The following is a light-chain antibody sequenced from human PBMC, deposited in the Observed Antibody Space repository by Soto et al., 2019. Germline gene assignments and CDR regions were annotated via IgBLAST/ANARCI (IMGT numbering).Light chain of an antibody. CDR2: HTS. J-gene: IGKJ1*01. CDR3: QQYHSSPRT. Sequence: ETVLPPSPGTLSLSPGERATLSCRASQSVGGSFLAWYQQRPGQAPRLLIYHTSYRATGIPDRFSGSGSGTDFTLTISRLEPEDFAVDYCQQYHSSPRTFGQGTKVDIK. V-gene: IGKV3-20*01. CDR1: QSVGGSF.